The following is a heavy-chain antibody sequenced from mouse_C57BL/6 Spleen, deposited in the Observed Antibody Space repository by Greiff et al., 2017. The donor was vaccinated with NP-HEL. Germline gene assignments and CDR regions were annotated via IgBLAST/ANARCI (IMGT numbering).Heavy chain of an antibody. CDR1: GYTFTSYW. CDR3: ARSGAYGNYDY. Sequence: VQLQQSGAELVRPGSSVKLSCKASGYTFTSYWMHWVKQRPIQGLEWIGNIDPSDSDTHYNQKFKDKATLTVDKSSSTAYMQLSSLTSEDSAVYYCARSGAYGNYDYWGQGTTLTVSS. CDR2: IDPSDSDT. D-gene: IGHD2-10*02. V-gene: IGHV1-52*01. J-gene: IGHJ2*01.